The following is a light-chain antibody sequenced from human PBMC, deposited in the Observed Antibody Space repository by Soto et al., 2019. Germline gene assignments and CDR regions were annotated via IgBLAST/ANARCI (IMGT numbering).Light chain of an antibody. Sequence: QSVLTQPAAMSASPGQSITISCTGTSSDIGGYDYVSWYQHHPGKAPKLIIYDVTRRPSGVSPRFSGSKSGNRASLTISGLQAEDEADYYCQAYDSSLSGYVFGTGTTVKVL. V-gene: IGLV2-14*01. CDR3: QAYDSSLSGYV. J-gene: IGLJ1*01. CDR1: SSDIGGYDY. CDR2: DVT.